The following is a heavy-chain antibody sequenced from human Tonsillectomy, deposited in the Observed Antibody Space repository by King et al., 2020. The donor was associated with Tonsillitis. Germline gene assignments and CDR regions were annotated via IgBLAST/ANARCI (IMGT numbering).Heavy chain of an antibody. J-gene: IGHJ5*02. V-gene: IGHV4-34*01. CDR2: INHSGST. CDR3: ASGQLRAPNLYRYWFDP. CDR1: GGSFSGYY. Sequence: VQLQQWGAGLLKPSETLSLTCAVYGGSFSGYYWSWIRQPPGKGLEWIGEINHSGSTNYNPSLKSRVTISVDTAKNQFSLRLSSVTAADTAVYYCASGQLRAPNLYRYWFDPWGQGTLVTVSS. D-gene: IGHD1-1*01.